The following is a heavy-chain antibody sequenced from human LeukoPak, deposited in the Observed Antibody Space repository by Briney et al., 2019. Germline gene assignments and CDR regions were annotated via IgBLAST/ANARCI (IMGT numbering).Heavy chain of an antibody. Sequence: SETLSLTCTVSGGSISSSSYYWGWIRQPPGKGLEWIGSIYYSGSTYDNPSLKSRVTISVHTSKNQFSLRLSSVTAADTAVYYCARGNYDILTGYYSPLDIWGQGTMVTVSS. V-gene: IGHV4-39*07. J-gene: IGHJ3*02. CDR2: IYYSGST. CDR1: GGSISSSSYY. D-gene: IGHD3-9*01. CDR3: ARGNYDILTGYYSPLDI.